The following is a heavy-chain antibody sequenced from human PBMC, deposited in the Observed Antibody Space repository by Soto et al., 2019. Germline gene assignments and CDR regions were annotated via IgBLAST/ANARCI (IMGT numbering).Heavy chain of an antibody. J-gene: IGHJ6*03. Sequence: EVQLVESGGGLVKPGGSLRLSCAASGFTFSNAWMSWVRQAPGKGLEWVGRIKSKTDGGTTDYAAPVKGRFTISRDDSKNTLYLQMNSLKTEDTAVYYCTTDPGILHCYYYYYMDVWGKGTTVTVSS. D-gene: IGHD3-10*01. V-gene: IGHV3-15*01. CDR2: IKSKTDGGTT. CDR3: TTDPGILHCYYYYYMDV. CDR1: GFTFSNAW.